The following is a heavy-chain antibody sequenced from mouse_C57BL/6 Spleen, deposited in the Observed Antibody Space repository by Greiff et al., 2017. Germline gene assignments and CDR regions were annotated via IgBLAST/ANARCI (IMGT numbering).Heavy chain of an antibody. CDR2: IDPEDGET. V-gene: IGHV14-2*01. J-gene: IGHJ3*01. CDR3: ALIYDGYPAWFAY. D-gene: IGHD2-3*01. CDR1: GFNIKDYY. Sequence: LVASGAELVKPGASVKLSCTASGFNIKDYYMHWVKQRTEQGLEWIGRIDPEDGETKYDPKFQGKATITADTSSNTAYLQLSSLTSEDTAVYYCALIYDGYPAWFAYWGQGTLVTVSA.